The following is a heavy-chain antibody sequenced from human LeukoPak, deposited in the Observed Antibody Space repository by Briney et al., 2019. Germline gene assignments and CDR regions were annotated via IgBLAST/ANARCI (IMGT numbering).Heavy chain of an antibody. V-gene: IGHV1-18*01. CDR3: AITYYYGSGSYAPDY. CDR2: ISAYNGNT. CDR1: GYTFTSYG. Sequence: ASVKVSSKASGYTFTSYGISWVRQAPGQGLEWMGWISAYNGNTNYAQKLQGRVTMTTDTSTSTAYMELRSLRSDDTAVYYCAITYYYGSGSYAPDYWGQGTLVTVSS. D-gene: IGHD3-10*01. J-gene: IGHJ4*02.